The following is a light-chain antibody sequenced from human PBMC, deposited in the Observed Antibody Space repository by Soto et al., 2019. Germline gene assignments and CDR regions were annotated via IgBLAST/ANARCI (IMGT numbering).Light chain of an antibody. CDR3: QQRGNWSPRT. Sequence: EIVLTQSPATLSLSPGERATLSCRASQSISSSLDWYQQKPGQAPSLLIYDASNRATGIPARFSGSGSGTDFTLTISSLEPEDFAVYYCQQRGNWSPRTFGGGTKVEIK. J-gene: IGKJ4*02. CDR1: QSISSS. CDR2: DAS. V-gene: IGKV3-11*01.